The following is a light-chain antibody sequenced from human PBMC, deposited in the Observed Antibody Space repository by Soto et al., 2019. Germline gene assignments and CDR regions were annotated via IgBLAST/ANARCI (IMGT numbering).Light chain of an antibody. V-gene: IGLV1-40*01. CDR1: SSNIGAGQD. J-gene: IGLJ1*01. CDR2: DSN. Sequence: VLTHPPSVSGAPGQRVTISCTGTSSNIGAGQDVHWYRQLPGAAPKFLISDSNNRASGVPDRFSVSKSGASASLAITGLRAEDEGDYFCQSYGTSLSGLYVFGTGTKVTVL. CDR3: QSYGTSLSGLYV.